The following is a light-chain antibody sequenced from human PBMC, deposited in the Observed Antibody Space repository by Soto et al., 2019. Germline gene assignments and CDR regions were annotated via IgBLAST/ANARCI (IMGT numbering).Light chain of an antibody. CDR2: IND. J-gene: IGLJ1*01. CDR1: SSNIGDNP. CDR3: AAWDDSLKAL. V-gene: IGLV1-44*01. Sequence: QSVLAQPPSASGTPGQRITISCSGSSSNIGDNPVNWYQQLPGAAPKLLIYINDQRPSGVPDRFSGSKSGTSASLAISGLQPDDEADYHCAAWDDSLKALFGNGTKVTVL.